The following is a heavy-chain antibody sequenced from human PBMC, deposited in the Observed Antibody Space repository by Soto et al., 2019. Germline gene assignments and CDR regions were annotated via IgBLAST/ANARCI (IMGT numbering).Heavy chain of an antibody. CDR2: IYHSGST. D-gene: IGHD3-22*01. CDR3: ASTETYYYDSSGYYLAY. Sequence: QLQLQESGSGLVKPSQTLSLTCAVSGGSISSGGYSWSWIRQPPGKGLEWIGYIYHSGSTYYNPSLKSRVTISVDRSKNQFSLKLSSVTAADTAVYYCASTETYYYDSSGYYLAYWGLGTLVTVSS. CDR1: GGSISSGGYS. J-gene: IGHJ4*02. V-gene: IGHV4-30-2*01.